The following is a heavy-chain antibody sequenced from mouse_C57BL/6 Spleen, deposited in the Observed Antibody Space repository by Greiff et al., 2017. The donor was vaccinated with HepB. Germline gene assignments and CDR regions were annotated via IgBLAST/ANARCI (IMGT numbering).Heavy chain of an antibody. V-gene: IGHV1-55*01. Sequence: QVQLKQPGAELVKPGASVKMSCKASGYTFTSYWITWVKQRPGQGLEWIGDIYPGSGSTNYNEKFKSKATLTVDTSSSTAYMQLSSRTSEDSAVYYCARDPEAYWGQGTLVTVSA. CDR3: ARDPEAY. CDR1: GYTFTSYW. J-gene: IGHJ3*01. CDR2: IYPGSGST.